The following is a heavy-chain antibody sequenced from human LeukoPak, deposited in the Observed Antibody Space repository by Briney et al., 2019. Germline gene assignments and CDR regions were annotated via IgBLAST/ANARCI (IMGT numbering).Heavy chain of an antibody. J-gene: IGHJ4*02. CDR1: GFTFSSYA. CDR2: ISGSGGST. CDR3: AKVRGSGSYPISPIDY. Sequence: GRSLRLSCAASGFTFSSYAMSWVRQAPGKGLEWVSAISGSGGSTYYADSVKGRFTISRDNSKNTLYLQMNSLRAEDTAVYYCAKVRGSGSYPISPIDYWGQGTLVTVSS. V-gene: IGHV3-23*01. D-gene: IGHD1-26*01.